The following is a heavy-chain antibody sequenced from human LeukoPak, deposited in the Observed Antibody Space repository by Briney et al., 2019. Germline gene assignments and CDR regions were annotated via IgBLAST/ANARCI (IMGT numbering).Heavy chain of an antibody. CDR2: ISGTGGST. D-gene: IGHD3-22*01. J-gene: IGHJ3*02. V-gene: IGHV3-23*01. Sequence: GGSLRLSCAASGFTFSNYPMNWVRQSPERGLEWVSAISGTGGSTSYADSLKGRFTISRDNSKNTLCLQMSSLTAEDTAVYYCAKECGRDYDDRAFDIWGQGTMVTVSS. CDR3: AKECGRDYDDRAFDI. CDR1: GFTFSNYP.